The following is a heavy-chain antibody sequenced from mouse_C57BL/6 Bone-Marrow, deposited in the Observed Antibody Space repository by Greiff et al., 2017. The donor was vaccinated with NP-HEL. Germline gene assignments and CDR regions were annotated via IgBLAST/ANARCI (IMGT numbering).Heavy chain of an antibody. CDR2: INPNNGGT. Sequence: EVKLMESGPELVKPGASVKIPCKASGYTFTDYNMAWVKQSHGKSLEWIGDINPNNGGTIYNQKFKGKATLTVDKSSSTAYMELRSLTSEDTAVYYCARWGVTTVVENYAMDYWGQGTSVTVSS. V-gene: IGHV1-18*01. D-gene: IGHD1-1*01. CDR3: ARWGVTTVVENYAMDY. CDR1: GYTFTDYN. J-gene: IGHJ4*01.